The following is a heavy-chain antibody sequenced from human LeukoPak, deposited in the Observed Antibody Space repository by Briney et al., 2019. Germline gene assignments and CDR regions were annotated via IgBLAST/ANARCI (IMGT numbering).Heavy chain of an antibody. CDR2: LSGSGRLI. V-gene: IGHV3-21*06. CDR1: GFSFSSGT. J-gene: IGHJ4*02. D-gene: IGHD3-22*01. Sequence: GGSLRLSCAASGFSFSSGTMNWVRQAPGKALEWVSSLSGSGRLIWYAGSVKGRFTISRDNAANSLFLQMNSLRVEDTAVYYCARDWGVYDSSGYYYVWGQGTLVTVSS. CDR3: ARDWGVYDSSGYYYV.